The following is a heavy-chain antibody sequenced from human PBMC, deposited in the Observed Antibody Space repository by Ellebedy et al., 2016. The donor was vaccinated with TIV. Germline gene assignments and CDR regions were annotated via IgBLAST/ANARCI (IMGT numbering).Heavy chain of an antibody. J-gene: IGHJ4*02. D-gene: IGHD3-22*01. CDR2: INPSGGSS. Sequence: ASVKVSCKASGYTFTSYYMYWVRQAPGQGLEWMGIINPSGGSSNYAQKFQGRVTMTRDTSTSTVYMELSSLRSEDTAMYYCARGDKYYYDSSGYYYTYWGQGTLVTVSS. CDR1: GYTFTSYY. CDR3: ARGDKYYYDSSGYYYTY. V-gene: IGHV1-46*01.